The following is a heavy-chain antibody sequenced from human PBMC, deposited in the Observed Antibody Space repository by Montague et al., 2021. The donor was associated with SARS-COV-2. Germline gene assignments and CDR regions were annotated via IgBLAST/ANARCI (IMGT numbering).Heavy chain of an antibody. CDR1: GGSVSSGSYY. V-gene: IGHV4-61*01. Sequence: SETLSLTCTVSGGSVSSGSYYWSWIRQPPGKGLEWIGYIYYSGSTNYNPSLKSRVTISVDTSKNQFSLKLSSVTDADTAVYYCARDGVLRYFDWLGDRYGMDVWGQGTTVTVSS. CDR3: ARDGVLRYFDWLGDRYGMDV. D-gene: IGHD3-9*01. J-gene: IGHJ6*02. CDR2: IYYSGST.